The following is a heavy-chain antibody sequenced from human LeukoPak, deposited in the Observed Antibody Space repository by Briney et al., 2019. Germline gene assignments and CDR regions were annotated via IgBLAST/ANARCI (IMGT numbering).Heavy chain of an antibody. Sequence: GGSLRLSCAASGFIFSSYSMNWVRQAPGKGLEWVSSISSSSSYIYYADSVKGRFTIPRDNAKNSLDLQMNSLRAEDTAVYYCARGAPRHFDYWGQGTLVTVSS. CDR2: ISSSSSYI. CDR3: ARGAPRHFDY. D-gene: IGHD1-26*01. V-gene: IGHV3-21*01. CDR1: GFIFSSYS. J-gene: IGHJ4*02.